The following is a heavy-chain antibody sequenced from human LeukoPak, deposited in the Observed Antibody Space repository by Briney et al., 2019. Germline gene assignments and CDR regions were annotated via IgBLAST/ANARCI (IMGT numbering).Heavy chain of an antibody. CDR2: ISGSGGST. CDR3: AREGTGGYYYYYGMDV. CDR1: GFTFSSYA. D-gene: IGHD1-1*01. V-gene: IGHV3-23*01. Sequence: GGSLRLSCAASGFTFSSYAMSWVRQAPGKGLEWVSAISGSGGSTYYADSVKGRFTISRDNSKNSLYLQMNSLRAEDTAVYYCAREGTGGYYYYYGMDVWGQGTTVTVSS. J-gene: IGHJ6*02.